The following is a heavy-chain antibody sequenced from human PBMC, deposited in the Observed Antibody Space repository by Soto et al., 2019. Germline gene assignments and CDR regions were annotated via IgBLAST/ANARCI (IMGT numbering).Heavy chain of an antibody. CDR3: AKQGLRYFDWVVI. J-gene: IGHJ4*02. CDR2: ISGSGGST. Sequence: GGSLRLSCAASGFTFSSYAMSWVRQAPGKGLEWVSAISGSGGSTYYADSVKGRFTISXVXXXXTXYXQXXXLGAXDTAVYYCAKQGLRYFDWVVIWGQGTLVTVSS. D-gene: IGHD3-9*01. CDR1: GFTFSSYA. V-gene: IGHV3-23*01.